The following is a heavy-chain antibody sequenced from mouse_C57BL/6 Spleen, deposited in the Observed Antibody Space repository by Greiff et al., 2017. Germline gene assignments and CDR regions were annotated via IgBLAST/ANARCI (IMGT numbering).Heavy chain of an antibody. V-gene: IGHV2-6*01. Sequence: VKLVESGPGLVAPSQSLSITCTVSGFSLTSYGVDWVRQSPGKGLEWLGVIWGVGSTNYNSALKSRLSISKDNSKSQVFLKMNSLQTDDTAMYYWASGGYDYDRFAYWGQGTLVTVSA. CDR2: IWGVGST. D-gene: IGHD2-4*01. CDR3: ASGGYDYDRFAY. J-gene: IGHJ3*01. CDR1: GFSLTSYG.